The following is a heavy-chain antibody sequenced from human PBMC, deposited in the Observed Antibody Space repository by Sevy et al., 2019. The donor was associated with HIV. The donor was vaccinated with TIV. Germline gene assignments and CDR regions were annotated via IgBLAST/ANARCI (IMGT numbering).Heavy chain of an antibody. D-gene: IGHD1-26*01. CDR2: IKRDGSEK. J-gene: IGHJ4*02. CDR1: GFTFSSYW. CDR3: ARDPAQGAYTYFDY. V-gene: IGHV3-7*01. Sequence: GSLRLSCAASGFTFSSYWMNWVRQAPGKGLEWVANIKRDGSEKYYVDSVKGRFTVSRDNARNSLYLQMNSLRAEDTAVYYCARDPAQGAYTYFDYWGQGTLVTVSS.